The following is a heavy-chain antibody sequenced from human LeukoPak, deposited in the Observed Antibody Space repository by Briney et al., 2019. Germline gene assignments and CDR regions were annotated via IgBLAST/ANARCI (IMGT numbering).Heavy chain of an antibody. D-gene: IGHD6-19*01. V-gene: IGHV3-43*02. CDR3: AKDSVNWFDP. Sequence: PGGSLRLSCAASGFTFDDYAMHWVRQAPGKGLEWVSLISGDGGSTYYADSVKGRFTISRDNSKNSLYLQMNSLRTEDTALYSCAKDSVNWFDPWGQGTLVTVSS. CDR2: ISGDGGST. CDR1: GFTFDDYA. J-gene: IGHJ5*02.